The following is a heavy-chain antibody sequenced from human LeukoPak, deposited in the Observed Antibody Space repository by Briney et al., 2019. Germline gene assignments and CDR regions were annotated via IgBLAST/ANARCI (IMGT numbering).Heavy chain of an antibody. J-gene: IGHJ6*02. CDR3: ARDLQRDYGEPDYYYYGMDV. V-gene: IGHV3-21*01. Sequence: GGSLRLSCAASGFTFSSYSMNWVRQAPGKGLEWVSSISSSSSYIYYADSVKGRFNISRDNPKNSLYLQMNSLRAEDTAVYDCARDLQRDYGEPDYYYYGMDVWGQGTTVTVSS. D-gene: IGHD4-17*01. CDR1: GFTFSSYS. CDR2: ISSSSSYI.